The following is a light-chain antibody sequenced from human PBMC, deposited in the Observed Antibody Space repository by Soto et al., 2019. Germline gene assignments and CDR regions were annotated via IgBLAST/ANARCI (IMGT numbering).Light chain of an antibody. CDR1: QAITND. Sequence: DIQMTQSPSSLSASVGDRVTITCRASQAITNDLSWYQQKPGEPPKRLIYAASTLHSGVPSRFSGSGSETEFTLTLSSLQPQDFATYFCLQHNSYPRTFGQGTKVEIK. V-gene: IGKV1-17*01. J-gene: IGKJ1*01. CDR3: LQHNSYPRT. CDR2: AAS.